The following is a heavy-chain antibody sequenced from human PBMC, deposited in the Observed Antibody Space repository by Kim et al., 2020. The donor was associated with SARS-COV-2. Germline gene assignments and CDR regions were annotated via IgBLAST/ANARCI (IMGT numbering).Heavy chain of an antibody. J-gene: IGHJ4*02. CDR1: GGSISTYY. Sequence: SETLSLTCTVSGGSISTYYWSWIRQPPGKGLEWIGYIYYSGGTNYDPSLKSRVTISVDTSSNPFSLKVSPVTAADTAVYYCARAGPRGELLYWGQGTLVT. CDR3: ARAGPRGELLY. CDR2: IYYSGGT. V-gene: IGHV4-59*13. D-gene: IGHD1-26*01.